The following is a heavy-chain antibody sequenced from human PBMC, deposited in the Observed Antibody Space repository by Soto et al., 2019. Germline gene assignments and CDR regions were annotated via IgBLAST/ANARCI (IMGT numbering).Heavy chain of an antibody. Sequence: SETLSLTCTVSGGSISSYYWSWIRQPPEKGLEWIGYIYYSGSTNYNPSLKSRVTISVDTSKNQFSLKLSSVTAADTAVYYCASSDDSSSCEFSTFDYWGQGTLVTVSS. J-gene: IGHJ4*02. CDR2: IYYSGST. D-gene: IGHD6-13*01. CDR1: GGSISSYY. V-gene: IGHV4-59*01. CDR3: ASSDDSSSCEFSTFDY.